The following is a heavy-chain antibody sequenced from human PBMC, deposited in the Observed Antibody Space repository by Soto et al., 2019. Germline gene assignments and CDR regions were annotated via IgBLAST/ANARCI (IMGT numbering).Heavy chain of an antibody. CDR1: GGTFSSYT. Sequence: QVQLVQSGAEVKKPGSSVKVSCKASGGTFSSYTISWVRQAPGQGLEWMGRIIPILGIAHYAQKSQGRVTITADKSTNTVYLELSSLRSEATAGYYCAREGRYCSGGSCYSGLDYWGQGNLVTVSS. D-gene: IGHD2-15*01. J-gene: IGHJ4*02. V-gene: IGHV1-69*08. CDR3: AREGRYCSGGSCYSGLDY. CDR2: IIPILGIA.